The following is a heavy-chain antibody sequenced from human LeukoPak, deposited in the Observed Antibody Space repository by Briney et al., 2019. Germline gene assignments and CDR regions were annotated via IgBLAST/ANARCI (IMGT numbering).Heavy chain of an antibody. CDR1: GGSISSSSYY. CDR3: ARLGGWGYDY. Sequence: SETLSLTCTVSGGSISSSSYYWGWIRQPPGKGLEWIGNIYYSGSTYYNPSLKSRVTISVDTSKNQFSLKLSSVTAADTAVYYCARLGGWGYDYWGQGTLVTVSS. D-gene: IGHD7-27*01. CDR2: IYYSGST. J-gene: IGHJ4*02. V-gene: IGHV4-39*01.